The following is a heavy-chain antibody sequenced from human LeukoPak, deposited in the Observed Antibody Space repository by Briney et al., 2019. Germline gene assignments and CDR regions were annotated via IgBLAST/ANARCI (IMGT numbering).Heavy chain of an antibody. D-gene: IGHD3-16*01. J-gene: IGHJ6*03. CDR1: GFTFSNYW. Sequence: PGGSLRLSCAASGFTFSNYWMSWVRQAPGKGLEWVSTISGSGDNTYYADSVKGRFTISRDNSKNTLYLQMNSLRAEDTAVYYCAREVGVGGYYYYMDVWGKGTTVTISS. CDR2: ISGSGDNT. V-gene: IGHV3-23*01. CDR3: AREVGVGGYYYYMDV.